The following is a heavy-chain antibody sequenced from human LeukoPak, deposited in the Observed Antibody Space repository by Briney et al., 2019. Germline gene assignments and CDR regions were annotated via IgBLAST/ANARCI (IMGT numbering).Heavy chain of an antibody. V-gene: IGHV4-39*01. Sequence: SEPLSLTCVVSGGSISSTTYYWGWIRQPSGKGLEWIGSIYYTGSTYYNPSLKSRVTISVDASKNQFSLRLSSVTAADTAVYYCAWGARYFDLWGRGTLATVSS. CDR2: IYYTGST. D-gene: IGHD3-16*01. CDR1: GGSISSTTYY. J-gene: IGHJ2*01. CDR3: AWGARYFDL.